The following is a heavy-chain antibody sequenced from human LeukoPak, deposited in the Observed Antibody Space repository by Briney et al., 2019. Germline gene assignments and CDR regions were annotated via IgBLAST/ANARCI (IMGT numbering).Heavy chain of an antibody. J-gene: IGHJ4*02. Sequence: GGSLRLSCAASAFPFSTFSMHWVRQAPGKGLDWVAVISHDASNKYYADSVKGRFTISRDNSKNTLYLQMNSLRAEDTAVYYCPRMSGSSSYGGGFDYWGQGTLVTVSS. D-gene: IGHD6-6*01. CDR1: AFPFSTFS. CDR3: PRMSGSSSYGGGFDY. CDR2: ISHDASNK. V-gene: IGHV3-30-3*01.